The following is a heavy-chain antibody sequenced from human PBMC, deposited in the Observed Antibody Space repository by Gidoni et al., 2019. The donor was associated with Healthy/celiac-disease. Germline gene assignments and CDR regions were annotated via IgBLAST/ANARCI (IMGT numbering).Heavy chain of an antibody. D-gene: IGHD3-3*01. V-gene: IGHV4-39*01. CDR3: ARHGGGSRMYYEFWSVQSSGAFDI. CDR2: IYYSGST. Sequence: QLQLQESGPGLVKPSETLSLTCTVSGGSISSSRYYWRWIRRPPGTGREWIGSIYYSGSTYYKPSLKRRVTISVDTSKNQFSLKLSSVTAADRAVYYCARHGGGSRMYYEFWSVQSSGAFDIWGQGTMVTVSS. CDR1: GGSISSSRYY. J-gene: IGHJ3*02.